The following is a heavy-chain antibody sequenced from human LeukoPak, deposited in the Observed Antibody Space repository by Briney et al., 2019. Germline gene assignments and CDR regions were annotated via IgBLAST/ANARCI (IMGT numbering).Heavy chain of an antibody. CDR2: IYYSGST. Sequence: PSETLSLTCTVSGGSISSYYWSWIRQPPGKGLEWIGYIYYSGSTNYNPSLKSRVTISVDTSKNQFSLKLSPVTAADTAVYYCARDGGTVSDAFDIWGQGTMVTVSS. D-gene: IGHD3-16*01. CDR3: ARDGGTVSDAFDI. V-gene: IGHV4-59*01. CDR1: GGSISSYY. J-gene: IGHJ3*02.